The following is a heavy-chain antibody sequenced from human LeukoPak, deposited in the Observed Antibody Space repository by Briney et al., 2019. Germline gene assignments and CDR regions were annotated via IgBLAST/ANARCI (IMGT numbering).Heavy chain of an antibody. J-gene: IGHJ6*03. Sequence: ASVKVSCTASGYTFTGYYMHWVRQAPGRGLEWMGWINPNSGGTNYAQKFQGRVTMTRDTSISTAYMELSRLRSDDTAVYYCARGATAGRFSLRPSGAYYMDVWGKGTTVTVSS. CDR1: GYTFTGYY. D-gene: IGHD6-13*01. CDR3: ARGATAGRFSLRPSGAYYMDV. V-gene: IGHV1-2*02. CDR2: INPNSGGT.